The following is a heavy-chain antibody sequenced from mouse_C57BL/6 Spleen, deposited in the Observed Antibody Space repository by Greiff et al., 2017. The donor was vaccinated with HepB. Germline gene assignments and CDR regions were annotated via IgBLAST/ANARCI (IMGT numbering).Heavy chain of an antibody. D-gene: IGHD1-1*01. CDR2: IYPGSGST. J-gene: IGHJ4*01. Sequence: QVQLQQPGAELVKPGASVKMSCKASGYTFTSYWITWVKQRPGQGLEWIGDIYPGSGSTNYNEKFKSKATLTVDTSSSTAYMQLSSLTSEDSAVYYCATYGSQPFYYAMDYWGQGTSVTVSS. V-gene: IGHV1-55*01. CDR1: GYTFTSYW. CDR3: ATYGSQPFYYAMDY.